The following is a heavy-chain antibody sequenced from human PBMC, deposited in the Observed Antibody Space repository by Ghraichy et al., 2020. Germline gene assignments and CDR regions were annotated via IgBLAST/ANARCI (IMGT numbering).Heavy chain of an antibody. V-gene: IGHV6-1*01. D-gene: IGHD2-2*01. CDR2: TYYRSKWYN. Sequence: SQTLSITCAISGDSVSSNSAAWNWIRQSPSRGLEWLGRTYYRSKWYNDYAVSVKSRITINPDTSKNQFSLQLNSVTPEDTAVYYCARGNNLVVVPAAMKGENYYYGMDVWGQGTTVTVSS. CDR3: ARGNNLVVVPAAMKGENYYYGMDV. J-gene: IGHJ6*02. CDR1: GDSVSSNSAA.